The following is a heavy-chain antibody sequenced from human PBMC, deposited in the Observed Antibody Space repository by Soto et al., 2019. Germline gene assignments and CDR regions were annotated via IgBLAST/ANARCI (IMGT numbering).Heavy chain of an antibody. CDR3: ARAPYYYDSRGYLLY. CDR2: INPSGGST. J-gene: IGHJ4*02. CDR1: GYTFTSYY. Sequence: ASVKVSCKASGYTFTSYYMHWVRQAPGQGLEWMGIINPSGGSTSYAQKFQGRVTMTRDTSTSTVYMELSSLRSEDTAVYYCARAPYYYDSRGYLLYWGQGTLVTVSS. D-gene: IGHD3-22*01. V-gene: IGHV1-46*01.